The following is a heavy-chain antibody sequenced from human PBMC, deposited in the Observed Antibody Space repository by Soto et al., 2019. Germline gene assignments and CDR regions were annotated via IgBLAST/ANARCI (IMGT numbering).Heavy chain of an antibody. J-gene: IGHJ5*02. D-gene: IGHD3-22*01. V-gene: IGHV4-39*07. CDR1: GGSIISSSYY. Sequence: PSETLSLTCTVSGGSIISSSYYWGWIRQPPGKGLEWIGSIYYSGSTYYNPSLKSRVTISVDTSKNQFSLKLSSVTAADTAVYYCARGINYYDSSGDSWFDPWGQGTLVTVSS. CDR2: IYYSGST. CDR3: ARGINYYDSSGDSWFDP.